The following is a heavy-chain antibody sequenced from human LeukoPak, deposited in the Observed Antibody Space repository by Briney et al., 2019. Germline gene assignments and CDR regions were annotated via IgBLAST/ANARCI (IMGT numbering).Heavy chain of an antibody. J-gene: IGHJ6*03. CDR1: GGSFSGYY. D-gene: IGHD6-6*01. Sequence: PSETLSLTCAVYGGSFSGYYWSWIRQPPGKGLEWIGEINHSGSTNYNPSLKSRVTISVDTSKNQFSLKLSSVTAADTAVYYCARGRRYSSSRYSYYMDVWGKGTTVTVSS. V-gene: IGHV4-34*01. CDR2: INHSGST. CDR3: ARGRRYSSSRYSYYMDV.